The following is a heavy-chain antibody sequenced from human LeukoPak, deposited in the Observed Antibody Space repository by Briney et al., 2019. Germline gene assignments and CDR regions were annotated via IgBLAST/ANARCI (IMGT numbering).Heavy chain of an antibody. D-gene: IGHD1-26*01. CDR2: IYYSGTT. CDR1: DGSLSSTIYH. V-gene: IGHV4-39*07. Sequence: SETLSLTCTVSDGSLSSTIYHWGWIRQPPGKGLEWIGNIYYSGTTSYNPSLKSRVTISIHTSKNQFSLRLNSVTAADAAVYYCARKSGALPLLWWGQGTLVTVSS. J-gene: IGHJ4*02. CDR3: ARKSGALPLLW.